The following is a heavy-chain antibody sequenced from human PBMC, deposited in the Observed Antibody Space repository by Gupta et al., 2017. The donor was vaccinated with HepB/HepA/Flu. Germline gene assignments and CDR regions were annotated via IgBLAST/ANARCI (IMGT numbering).Heavy chain of an antibody. D-gene: IGHD3-3*01. CDR2: IYYSART. CDR1: GGSMSSISSGSYY. V-gene: IGHV4-39*01. Sequence: QLQLQESGPGLVKPSETLSLTCTVSGGSMSSISSGSYYWGWVRQSPGKGLEWIGSIYYSARTYYNPSLRSRATIFQDTSKNQFSLKVNYMTAADTAVYYCVTRHGWSDPHYFDCWGQGILVTVSS. CDR3: VTRHGWSDPHYFDC. J-gene: IGHJ4*02.